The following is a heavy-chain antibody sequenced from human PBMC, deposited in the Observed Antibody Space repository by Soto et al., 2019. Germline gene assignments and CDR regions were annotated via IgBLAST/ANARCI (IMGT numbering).Heavy chain of an antibody. CDR2: ISGSGGKT. CDR3: AKDGTGTGWLLREAFFDC. CDR1: GFTFSSYA. V-gene: IGHV3-23*01. Sequence: GGSLRLSCAASGFTFSSYAMSWVRQAPGKGLEWVSGISGSGGKTYYADSVKGRLTISRDNSKNTLYLQMYSLRAEDTAVYYCAKDGTGTGWLLREAFFDCWGQGTLVTVSS. J-gene: IGHJ4*02. D-gene: IGHD3-22*01.